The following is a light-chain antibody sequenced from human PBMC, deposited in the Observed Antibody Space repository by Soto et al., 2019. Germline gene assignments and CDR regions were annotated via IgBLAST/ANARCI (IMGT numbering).Light chain of an antibody. Sequence: QSVLTQPASVSGSPGQSITMSCTGTSSDVGGYNYVSWYQQHPGKAPKLMIYEVSNRPSGVSNRFSGSKSGNTASLTISGLQAEDEADYYCSSYTISSTVVFGGGTKLTVL. CDR1: SSDVGGYNY. J-gene: IGLJ2*01. CDR2: EVS. V-gene: IGLV2-14*03. CDR3: SSYTISSTVV.